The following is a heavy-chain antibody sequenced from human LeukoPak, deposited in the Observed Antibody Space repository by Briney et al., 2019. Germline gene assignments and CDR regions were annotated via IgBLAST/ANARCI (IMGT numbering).Heavy chain of an antibody. CDR3: AKYYYDSSGYYDAAPLDS. D-gene: IGHD3-22*01. Sequence: GGSLTLSCPPSGFTFTSYAMSWVRQAPGKGLEWVSTISGNGDSTFYADSVKGRFTISRDNSKNTLYLQMISLRAEDTAVYSCAKYYYDSSGYYDAAPLDSWGQGTLVTVFS. V-gene: IGHV3-23*01. J-gene: IGHJ4*02. CDR1: GFTFTSYA. CDR2: ISGNGDST.